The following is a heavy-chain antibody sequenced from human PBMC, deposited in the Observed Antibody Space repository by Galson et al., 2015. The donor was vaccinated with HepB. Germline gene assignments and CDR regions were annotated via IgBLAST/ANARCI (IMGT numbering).Heavy chain of an antibody. CDR1: GFTFSSYA. CDR2: ISGSGGGT. Sequence: SLRLSCAASGFTFSSYAMSWVRQAPGKGLEWVSGISGSGGGTSYTDSVRGRFTISRDNSKNTLYLQMNSLRAEDTAVYYCAKEASSGWYLDYWGQGTLVTVSS. CDR3: AKEASSGWYLDY. J-gene: IGHJ4*02. D-gene: IGHD6-19*01. V-gene: IGHV3-23*01.